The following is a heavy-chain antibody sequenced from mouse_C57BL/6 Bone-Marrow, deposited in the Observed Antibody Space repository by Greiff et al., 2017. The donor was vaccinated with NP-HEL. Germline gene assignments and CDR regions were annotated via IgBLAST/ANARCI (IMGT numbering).Heavy chain of an antibody. D-gene: IGHD2-2*01. CDR1: GYTFTDYY. Sequence: VQLKQSGPELVKPGASVKISCKASGYTFTDYYMNWVKQSHGKSLEWIGDINPNNGGTSYNQKFKGKATLTVDKSSSTAYMELRSLTSEDAAVYYCARSYGYDWYFDVWGTGTTVTVSS. CDR2: INPNNGGT. V-gene: IGHV1-26*01. J-gene: IGHJ1*03. CDR3: ARSYGYDWYFDV.